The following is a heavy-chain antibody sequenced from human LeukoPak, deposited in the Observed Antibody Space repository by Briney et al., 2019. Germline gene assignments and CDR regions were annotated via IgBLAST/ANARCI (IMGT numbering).Heavy chain of an antibody. CDR1: GFTFSSYG. D-gene: IGHD6-19*01. J-gene: IGHJ4*02. Sequence: GGSLGLSCAASGFTFSSYGMHWVRQAPGKGLEWVAFIRYDGSNKYYADSVKGRFTISRDNSKNTLYLQMNSLRAEDTAVYYCAKVGKYSSGWYTVDYWGQGTLVTVSS. V-gene: IGHV3-30*02. CDR2: IRYDGSNK. CDR3: AKVGKYSSGWYTVDY.